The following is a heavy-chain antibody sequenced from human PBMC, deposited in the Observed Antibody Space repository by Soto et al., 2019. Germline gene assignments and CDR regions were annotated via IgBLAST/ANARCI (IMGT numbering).Heavy chain of an antibody. CDR1: GGSISSGGYY. CDR2: IYYSGST. J-gene: IGHJ5*02. D-gene: IGHD3-16*01. CDR3: ARAHLGSDRYVLEPFDP. V-gene: IGHV4-31*03. Sequence: TSETLSLTCTVSGGSISSGGYYWSWIRQHPGKGLEWIGYIYYSGSTYYNPSLKSRVTINPDTSRNQFSLQLNSVIPEDTAVYYCARAHLGSDRYVLEPFDPWGQGTLVTVSS.